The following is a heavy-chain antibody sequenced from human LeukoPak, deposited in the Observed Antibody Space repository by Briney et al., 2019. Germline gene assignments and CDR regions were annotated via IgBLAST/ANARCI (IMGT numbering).Heavy chain of an antibody. D-gene: IGHD3-10*01. V-gene: IGHV4-39*07. Sequence: PSETLSLTCTVSGGSISSSSYYWGWIRQPPGKGLEWIGSIYHSGSTYYNPSLKSRVTISVDTSKNQFSLKLSSVTAADTAVYYCARDQGPVLWFGELLIRGNAFDIWGQGTMVTVSS. CDR2: IYHSGST. CDR3: ARDQGPVLWFGELLIRGNAFDI. J-gene: IGHJ3*02. CDR1: GGSISSSSYY.